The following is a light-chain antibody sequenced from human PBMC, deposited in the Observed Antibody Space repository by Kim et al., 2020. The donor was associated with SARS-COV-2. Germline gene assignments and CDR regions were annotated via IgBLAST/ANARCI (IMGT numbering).Light chain of an antibody. CDR3: QQYNNWPPWT. CDR1: QSVSSY. J-gene: IGKJ1*01. V-gene: IGKV3-15*01. Sequence: SPGERATLSCRACQSVSSYLAWYQQKPGQAPRLLIYGASTRATGIPARFSGSGSGTEFTLTISSLQSEDFAVYYCQQYNNWPPWTFGQGTKVDIK. CDR2: GAS.